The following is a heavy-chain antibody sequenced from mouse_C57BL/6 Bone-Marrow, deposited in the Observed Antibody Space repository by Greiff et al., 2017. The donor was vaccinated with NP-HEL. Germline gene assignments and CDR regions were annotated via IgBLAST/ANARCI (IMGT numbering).Heavy chain of an antibody. V-gene: IGHV1-59*01. CDR1: GYTFTSYW. CDR2: IDPSDSYT. Sequence: VQLQQPGAELVRPGTSVKLSCKASGYTFTSYWMHWVKQRPGQGLEWIGVIDPSDSYTNYNQKFKGKATLTVDTSSSTAYMQLSSLTSEDSAVYYCARLGFDYWGQGTTRTVSS. CDR3: ARLGFDY. J-gene: IGHJ2*01.